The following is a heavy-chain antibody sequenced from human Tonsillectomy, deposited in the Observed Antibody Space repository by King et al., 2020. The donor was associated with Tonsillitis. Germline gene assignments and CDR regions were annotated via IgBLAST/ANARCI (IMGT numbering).Heavy chain of an antibody. CDR2: INTNTGNP. Sequence: VQLVESGSELKKPGASVKVSCKASGYTFTSYAMNLVRQAPGQGLEWMGWINTNTGNPTYAQGFTGRFVFSLDTSVSTAYLQISRLKAEDTAVYYCAGPLSTNSDILNGYSNYYSYYGMDVWGQGTTVNVSS. CDR3: AGPLSTNSDILNGYSNYYSYYGMDV. J-gene: IGHJ6*02. V-gene: IGHV7-4-1*02. CDR1: GYTFTSYA. D-gene: IGHD3-9*01.